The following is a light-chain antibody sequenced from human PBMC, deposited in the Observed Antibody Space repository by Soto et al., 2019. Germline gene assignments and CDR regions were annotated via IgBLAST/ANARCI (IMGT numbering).Light chain of an antibody. V-gene: IGLV2-23*01. J-gene: IGLJ1*01. Sequence: QSVLTQHASASGSPGQSISISCTGTSLDVGKYNLVSWYQQHPGKAPKVMILQGYKRPSGVSNRFSGSKFGNTASLTISGLQAEDEAEYYCCAYAATYTYVFGTGNKV. CDR2: QGY. CDR3: CAYAATYTYV. CDR1: SLDVGKYNL.